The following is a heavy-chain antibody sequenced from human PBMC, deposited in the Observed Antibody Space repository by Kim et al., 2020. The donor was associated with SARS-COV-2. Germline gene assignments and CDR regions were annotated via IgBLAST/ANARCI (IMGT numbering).Heavy chain of an antibody. V-gene: IGHV1-8*01. CDR2: MNPNSGNT. D-gene: IGHD2-2*03. CDR1: GYTFTSYD. Sequence: ASVKVSCKASGYTFTSYDINWVRQATGQGLEWMGWMNPNSGNTGYAQKFQGRVTMTRNTSISTAYMELSSLRSEDTAVYYCARGPVGYCSSTSCRIRIYYYYYCMEVWGEGTTVTVSS. J-gene: IGHJ6*04. CDR3: ARGPVGYCSSTSCRIRIYYYYYCMEV.